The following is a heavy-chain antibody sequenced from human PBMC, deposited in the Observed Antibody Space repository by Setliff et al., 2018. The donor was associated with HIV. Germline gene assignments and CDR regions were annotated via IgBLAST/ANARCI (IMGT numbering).Heavy chain of an antibody. J-gene: IGHJ3*02. CDR3: ARESSTVRGVIDI. Sequence: PGGSLRLSCVASGFTFRTYGMNWVRQAPGKGLERVAVIWYDGSNKYYADSVKGRFTVSRDNSKNTVYLQMNSLRDEDRAVYYCARESSTVRGVIDIWGQGTMVTVSS. D-gene: IGHD3-10*01. CDR1: GFTFRTYG. V-gene: IGHV3-33*01. CDR2: IWYDGSNK.